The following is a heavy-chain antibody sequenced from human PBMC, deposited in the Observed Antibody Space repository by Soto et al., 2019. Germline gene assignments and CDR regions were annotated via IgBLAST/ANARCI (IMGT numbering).Heavy chain of an antibody. CDR1: GCVFGGCG. CDR2: INWNGGST. V-gene: IGHV3-20*01. CDR3: ARGAGVRYFDWSYHDAFDI. Sequence: AGGSVRLCGAAAGCVFGGCGRSWVRQAPGKGLEWVSGINWNGGSTGYADSVKGRFTISRDNAKNSLYLQMNSLRAEDTALYHCARGAGVRYFDWSYHDAFDIWGQGTMVTVSS. D-gene: IGHD3-9*01. J-gene: IGHJ3*02.